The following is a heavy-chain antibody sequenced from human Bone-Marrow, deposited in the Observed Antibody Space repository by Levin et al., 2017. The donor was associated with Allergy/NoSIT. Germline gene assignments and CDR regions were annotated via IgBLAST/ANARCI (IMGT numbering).Heavy chain of an antibody. V-gene: IGHV3-23*01. Sequence: PGGSLRLSCAASQFSFDNYAMSWVRQAPGKGLEWVAGISGTGATTYYADFVKGRFTISRDNSNNTLFLQINSLRVEDTAVYYCAKEVSMVRGVNWFNPWGQGTLVTVSS. CDR1: QFSFDNYA. CDR3: AKEVSMVRGVNWFNP. D-gene: IGHD3-10*01. CDR2: ISGTGATT. J-gene: IGHJ5*02.